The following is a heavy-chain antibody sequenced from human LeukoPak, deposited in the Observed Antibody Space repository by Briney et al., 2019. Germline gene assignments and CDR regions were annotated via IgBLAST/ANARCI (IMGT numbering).Heavy chain of an antibody. CDR2: INPNSGGT. Sequence: ASVKVSCKASGYTFTGYYMHWVRQAPGQGLEWMGWINPNSGGTNYAQKFQGRVTMTRDTSISTAYMELSRLRSDDTAVYYCARDPVGATPLDYWGQGTLVTVSS. CDR1: GYTFTGYY. V-gene: IGHV1-2*02. CDR3: ARDPVGATPLDY. J-gene: IGHJ4*02. D-gene: IGHD1-26*01.